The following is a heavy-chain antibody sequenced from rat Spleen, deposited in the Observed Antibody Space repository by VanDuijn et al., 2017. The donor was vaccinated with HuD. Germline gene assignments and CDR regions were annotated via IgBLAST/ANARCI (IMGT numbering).Heavy chain of an antibody. J-gene: IGHJ2*01. Sequence: QVQLKESGPGLVQPSQTLSLTCAVSGFSLISTGVGWVRQSPGKGLEWMGVMWRSGSTEYNSALKSRLSISKDTSKSQVFLKMNSLQTEDTATYYCARDYTTGIPLDYWGQGVMVTVSS. D-gene: IGHD1-9*01. CDR2: MWRSGST. V-gene: IGHV2-4*01. CDR1: GFSLISTG. CDR3: ARDYTTGIPLDY.